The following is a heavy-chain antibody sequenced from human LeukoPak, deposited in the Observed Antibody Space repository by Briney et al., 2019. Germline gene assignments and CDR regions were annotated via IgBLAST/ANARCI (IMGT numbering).Heavy chain of an antibody. CDR2: IYYSGST. D-gene: IGHD6-19*01. V-gene: IGHV4-59*08. J-gene: IGHJ4*02. CDR3: ARQWLVSPLFDY. CDR1: GGSISSYY. Sequence: SAPLSLTCTFSGGSISSYYWSWIRQPPGKGLEWIGYIYYSGSTNYNPSLKSRVTISVDTSKNQLSLKLSSMTAADTAVYYCARQWLVSPLFDYWGQGTLVTVSS.